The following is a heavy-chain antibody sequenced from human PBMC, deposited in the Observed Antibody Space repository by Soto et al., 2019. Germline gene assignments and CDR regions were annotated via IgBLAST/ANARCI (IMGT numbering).Heavy chain of an antibody. CDR1: GFTFSSYW. V-gene: IGHV3-7*01. Sequence: GGFLRLSCAASGFTFSSYWKSCVRQAPGKGLEWVANIKPDGSENYYVDSVKGRFTISRDNAKNSLYLQMNSLRAEDTAVYYCARELGELWFPYYYGMDVWGQGTTVTVSS. D-gene: IGHD3-16*02. CDR3: ARELGELWFPYYYGMDV. J-gene: IGHJ6*02. CDR2: IKPDGSEN.